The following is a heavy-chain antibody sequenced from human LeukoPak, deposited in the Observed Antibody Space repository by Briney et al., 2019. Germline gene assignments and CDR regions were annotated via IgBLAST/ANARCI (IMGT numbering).Heavy chain of an antibody. J-gene: IGHJ6*03. CDR1: GFTFSSYS. CDR2: ISSSSSTI. Sequence: PGGSLRLSCAASGFTFSSYSMNWVRQAPGKGLEWVSYISSSSSTIYYADSVKGRFTISRDNAKNSLYLQMNSLRAEDTAVYYCARVRLLWFGESTYYMDVWGKGTTVTVSS. V-gene: IGHV3-48*04. D-gene: IGHD3-10*01. CDR3: ARVRLLWFGESTYYMDV.